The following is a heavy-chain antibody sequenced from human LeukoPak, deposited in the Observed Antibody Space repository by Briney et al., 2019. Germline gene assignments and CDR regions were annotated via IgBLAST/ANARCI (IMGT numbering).Heavy chain of an antibody. Sequence: SETLSLTCTFSGGSISSYHWNWIRQTPGKGLEWIGYMYYTGMSNYNPSLKSRVAISVDSSKNQFFLKVTSVTAAHTAIYYCTSSKRGDIFGYFDFWRQGT. CDR2: MYYTGMS. CDR3: TSSKRGDIFGYFDF. J-gene: IGHJ4*02. D-gene: IGHD5-18*01. CDR1: GGSISSYH. V-gene: IGHV4-59*01.